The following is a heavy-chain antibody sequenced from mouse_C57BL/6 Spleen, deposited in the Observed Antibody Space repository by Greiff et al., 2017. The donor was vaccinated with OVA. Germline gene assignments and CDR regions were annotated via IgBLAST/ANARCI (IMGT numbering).Heavy chain of an antibody. Sequence: EVKLMESGGGLVKPGGSLKLSCAASGFTFSGYGMHWVRQAPEKGLEWVAYISSGSSTIYYADTVKGRFTISRDNAKNTLYLQMTSLRSEDTAMYYCERCGNYCGGSHGYFDVWGTGTTVTVSS. CDR3: ERCGNYCGGSHGYFDV. V-gene: IGHV5-17*01. J-gene: IGHJ1*03. CDR2: ISSGSSTI. CDR1: GFTFSGYG. D-gene: IGHD1-1*01.